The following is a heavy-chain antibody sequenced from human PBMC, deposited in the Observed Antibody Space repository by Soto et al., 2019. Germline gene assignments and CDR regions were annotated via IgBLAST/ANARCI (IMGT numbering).Heavy chain of an antibody. CDR3: VYGGIVVVPAAPPNQNWFDP. J-gene: IGHJ5*02. Sequence: ASVKVSCKASGGTFSSYAISWVRQAPGQGLEWMGGIIPIFGTANYAQKFQGRVTITADESTSTAYMELSSLRSEDTAVYYCVYGGIVVVPAAPPNQNWFDPWGQGTLVTVSS. V-gene: IGHV1-69*13. D-gene: IGHD2-2*01. CDR1: GGTFSSYA. CDR2: IIPIFGTA.